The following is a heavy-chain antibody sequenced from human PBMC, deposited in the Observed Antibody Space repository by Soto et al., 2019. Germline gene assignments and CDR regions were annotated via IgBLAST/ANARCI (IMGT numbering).Heavy chain of an antibody. J-gene: IGHJ6*02. Sequence: QVQLVESGGGVVQPGRSLRLSCAASGFTFSSYAMHWVRQAPGKGLVWVAVISYDGSNKYYADSAKGRFTISRDNSKNSLYLKLTSLSAEDTAVYYCARDGYSSGWYSQTKYYYYYYGMDFCSHGTTVTVSS. CDR1: GFTFSSYA. CDR3: ARDGYSSGWYSQTKYYYYYYGMDF. CDR2: ISYDGSNK. D-gene: IGHD6-19*01. V-gene: IGHV3-30-3*01.